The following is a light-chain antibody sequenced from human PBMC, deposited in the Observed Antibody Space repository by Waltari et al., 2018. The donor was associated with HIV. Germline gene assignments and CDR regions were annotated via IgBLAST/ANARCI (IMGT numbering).Light chain of an antibody. CDR2: DTS. V-gene: IGKV3-11*01. CDR1: QSVGTY. CDR3: QQRFNWVT. J-gene: IGKJ4*01. Sequence: EIVLTQSPVTLSLSPGDRATLSCRASQSVGTYSAWYQQKSGQAPRLLIYDTSNRATGIPARFSSSGSGTDFTLTISSLEPEDFAVYYCQQRFNWVTFGGGTKVELK.